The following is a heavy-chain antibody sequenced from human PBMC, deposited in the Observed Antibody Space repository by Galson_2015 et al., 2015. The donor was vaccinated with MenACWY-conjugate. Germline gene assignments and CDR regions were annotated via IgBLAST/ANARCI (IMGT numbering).Heavy chain of an antibody. D-gene: IGHD5-18*01. J-gene: IGHJ4*02. CDR1: GASVTSGSYY. CDR3: ARDNGYSYGRPFDY. Sequence: ETLSLACSVSGASVTSGSYYWSWIRQPPGKGLEWIGYIYYSGSTNYNPSLKSRVTISVDTSKNQFSLKMSSVTPADTAVYYCARDNGYSYGRPFDYWGQGTLVTVTS. V-gene: IGHV4-61*01. CDR2: IYYSGST.